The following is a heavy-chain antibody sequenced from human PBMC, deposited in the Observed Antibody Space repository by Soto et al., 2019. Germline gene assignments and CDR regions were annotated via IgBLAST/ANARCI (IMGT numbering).Heavy chain of an antibody. CDR1: GFAFSSYD. Sequence: GGSLRLSCAASGFAFSSYDMSWVRQAPGEGLEWVSAISGSIGYGDSVKGRFAISRDNAKNSLHLQMNSLSAEDTAFYYCVKDESINWYSGHFRHWGQGTLVTVSS. CDR3: VKDESINWYSGHFRH. V-gene: IGHV3-23*01. CDR2: ISGSI. D-gene: IGHD6-13*01. J-gene: IGHJ1*01.